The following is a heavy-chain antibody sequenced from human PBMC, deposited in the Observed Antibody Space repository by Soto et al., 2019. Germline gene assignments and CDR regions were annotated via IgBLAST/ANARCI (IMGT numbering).Heavy chain of an antibody. V-gene: IGHV4-34*01. J-gene: IGHJ4*02. D-gene: IGHD2-15*01. CDR3: ARVGYCNGGSCSHHLLDFDY. Sequence: SETLSLTCAVYGGSFSGYYWSWIRQPPGKGLEWIGEINHSGSTNYNPSLKSRVTISVDTSKNQFSLKLSSVTAADTAVYYCARVGYCNGGSCSHHLLDFDYWGQGTLVTVSS. CDR1: GGSFSGYY. CDR2: INHSGST.